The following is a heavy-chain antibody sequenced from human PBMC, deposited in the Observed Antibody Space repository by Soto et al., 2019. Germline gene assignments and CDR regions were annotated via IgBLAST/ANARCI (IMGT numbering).Heavy chain of an antibody. CDR2: IGGSSGHI. V-gene: IGHV3-21*01. J-gene: IGHJ4*02. D-gene: IGHD2-8*01. CDR1: GFTFSSYS. CDR3: ARTNGAYSNYFDY. Sequence: EVQLVESGGGLVKPGGSLRLSCAASGFTFSSYSMVWVRQAPEKGLEWVSSIGGSSGHIYYADSLKGRFTISRDNAKNSLYLQMTSLRVDDTAVYYCARTNGAYSNYFDYCGQGTLVTVSS.